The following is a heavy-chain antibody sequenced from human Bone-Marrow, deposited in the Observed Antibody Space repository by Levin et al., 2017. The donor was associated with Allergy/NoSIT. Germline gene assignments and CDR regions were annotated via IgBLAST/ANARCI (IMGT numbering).Heavy chain of an antibody. CDR3: ARGGTVNGMDV. Sequence: KISCKASGGSFSTYAVSWVRLAPGQGPEWLGGITPIFGTSNYAQKFLDRVTITADKSTSTSYMELSSLTSDDTAVYYCARGGTVNGMDVWGQGTMVTVS. CDR2: ITPIFGTS. J-gene: IGHJ6*02. V-gene: IGHV1-69*06. CDR1: GGSFSTYA. D-gene: IGHD1/OR15-1a*01.